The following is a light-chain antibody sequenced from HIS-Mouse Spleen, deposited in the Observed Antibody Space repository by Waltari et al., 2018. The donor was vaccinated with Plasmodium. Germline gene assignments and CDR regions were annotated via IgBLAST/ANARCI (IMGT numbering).Light chain of an antibody. J-gene: IGLJ2*01. CDR3: SSYAGSNNLV. CDR2: AVS. V-gene: IGLV2-8*01. CDR1: SSDVGGYNY. Sequence: QSALTQPPSASGSPGQSVTISCTGTSSDVGGYNYVSWYQQHPGKAPKPMIYAVSKRPSGVPDRFSGSKSGNPASLTVSGLQAEDEADYYCSSYAGSNNLVFGGGTKLTVL.